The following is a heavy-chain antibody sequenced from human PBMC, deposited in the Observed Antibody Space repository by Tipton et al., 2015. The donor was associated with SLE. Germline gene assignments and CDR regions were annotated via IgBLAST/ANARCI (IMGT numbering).Heavy chain of an antibody. D-gene: IGHD3-3*01. CDR3: ARGAAYDFWSYMDV. CDR2: ISYDGSNK. CDR1: GFTFSSYG. V-gene: IGHV3-30*19. Sequence: SLRLSCAASGFTFSSYGMHWVRQAPGKGLEWVAVISYDGSNKYYADSVKGRFTISRDNSKNTLYLQMNSLRAEDTAVYYCARGAAYDFWSYMDVWGKGTTVTVSS. J-gene: IGHJ6*03.